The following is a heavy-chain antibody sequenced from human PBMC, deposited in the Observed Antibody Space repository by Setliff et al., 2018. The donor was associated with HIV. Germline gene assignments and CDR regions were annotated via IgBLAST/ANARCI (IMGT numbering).Heavy chain of an antibody. J-gene: IGHJ4*02. CDR3: AHSPYYFDRSAYTYFDY. D-gene: IGHD3-22*01. Sequence: SVKVSCKASGGSFSSYALSWVRQAPGQGLEWMGGIIPTLDITKSAQKFQCRVTITADTSTRTAYMELSSLTSEDTAMYYCAHSPYYFDRSAYTYFDYWGQGTLVTVSS. V-gene: IGHV1-69*10. CDR2: IIPTLDIT. CDR1: GGSFSSYA.